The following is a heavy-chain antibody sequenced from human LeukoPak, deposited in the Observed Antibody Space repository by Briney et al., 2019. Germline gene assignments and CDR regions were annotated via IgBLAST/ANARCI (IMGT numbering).Heavy chain of an antibody. CDR3: ARARWNNNWFDP. CDR1: GYTFTVYH. J-gene: IGHJ5*02. CDR2: INPNAGDT. D-gene: IGHD1/OR15-1a*01. V-gene: IGHV1-2*02. Sequence: ASVKVSCKASGYTFTVYHMHWVRQAPGQGLEWLGWINPNAGDTNYAQKFQGRVTMTRDTSISTAYMELNRLMSDDTAVYYCARARWNNNWFDPWGQGTLVTVSS.